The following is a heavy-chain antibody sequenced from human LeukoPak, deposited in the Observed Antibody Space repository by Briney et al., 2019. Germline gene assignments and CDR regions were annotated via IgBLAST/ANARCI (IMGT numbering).Heavy chain of an antibody. D-gene: IGHD6-6*01. Sequence: RASVKVSCKASGYTFTSYDINWVRQATGQGLEWMGWMNPNSGNTGYAQKFQGRVTMTRNTSISTAYMELSSLRSEDTAVYYCASNFGGSSADYYYYMDVWGKGTTVTVSS. J-gene: IGHJ6*03. CDR3: ASNFGGSSADYYYYMDV. V-gene: IGHV1-8*01. CDR2: MNPNSGNT. CDR1: GYTFTSYD.